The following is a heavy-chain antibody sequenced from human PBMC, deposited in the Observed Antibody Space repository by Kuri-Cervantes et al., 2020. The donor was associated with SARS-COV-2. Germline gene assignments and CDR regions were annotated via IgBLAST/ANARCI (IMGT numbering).Heavy chain of an antibody. CDR1: GYTFTSNA. D-gene: IGHD6-19*01. Sequence: ASVKVSCKASGYTFTSNAMHWVRQAPGQRLEWMGWINAGNGNTKYSQKFQGRVTITADKSTSTAYMELSSLRSEDTAVYYCASSRPGIAVAGTPGSAFDIWGQGTIVTF. CDR2: INAGNGNT. V-gene: IGHV1-3*01. CDR3: ASSRPGIAVAGTPGSAFDI. J-gene: IGHJ3*02.